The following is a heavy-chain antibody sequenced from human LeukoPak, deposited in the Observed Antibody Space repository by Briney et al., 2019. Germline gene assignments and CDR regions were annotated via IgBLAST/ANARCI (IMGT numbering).Heavy chain of an antibody. D-gene: IGHD2-8*02. Sequence: GGSLRLSCAASGFTFSSYSMNWVRQAPGKGLEWVSSISSSSSYIYYADSVKGRFTISRDNAKNSLYLQMNSLRAEDTAVYYCARPTNWWGYFDYWGQGTLVTVSS. J-gene: IGHJ4*02. CDR1: GFTFSSYS. CDR2: ISSSSSYI. V-gene: IGHV3-21*01. CDR3: ARPTNWWGYFDY.